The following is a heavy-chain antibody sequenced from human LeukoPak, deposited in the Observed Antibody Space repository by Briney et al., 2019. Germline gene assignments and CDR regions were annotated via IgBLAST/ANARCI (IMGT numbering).Heavy chain of an antibody. J-gene: IGHJ3*02. CDR2: IRSKANSYAT. CDR1: GVTFSGSA. D-gene: IGHD4-23*01. Sequence: PGGSLRLSCAASGVTFSGSAMHCVRQASGEGVECGGRIRSKANSYATAYAASVKGSFTISRDDSKNTAYLQMNSLKTEDTAVYYCITTDVLYGGAFDIWGQGTMVTVSS. CDR3: ITTDVLYGGAFDI. V-gene: IGHV3-73*01.